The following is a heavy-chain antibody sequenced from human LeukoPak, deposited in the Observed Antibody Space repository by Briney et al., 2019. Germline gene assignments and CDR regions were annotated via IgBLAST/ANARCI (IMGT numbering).Heavy chain of an antibody. CDR2: INHSGST. Sequence: SETLSLTCAVYRGSFSGYYWSWIRQPPGKGLEWIGEINHSGSTNYNPSLKSRVTISVDTSKNQFSLKLSSVTAADTAVYYCARPQGRRVRGVTSAFDIWGQGTMVTVSS. D-gene: IGHD3-10*01. CDR3: ARPQGRRVRGVTSAFDI. V-gene: IGHV4-34*01. J-gene: IGHJ3*02. CDR1: RGSFSGYY.